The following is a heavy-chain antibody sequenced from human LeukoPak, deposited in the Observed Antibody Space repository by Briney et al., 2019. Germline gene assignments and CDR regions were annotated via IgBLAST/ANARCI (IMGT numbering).Heavy chain of an antibody. CDR1: GFTFSNAW. CDR2: IKSKTDGGTT. V-gene: IGHV3-15*01. D-gene: IGHD1-14*01. Sequence: GGSLRLSCAASGFTFSNAWMSWVRQAPGKGLEWVGRIKSKTDGGTTDYAAPVKGRFTISRDDSKNTLYLQMNSLKTEDTAVYYRTPSDRGYYFDYWGQGTLVTVSS. J-gene: IGHJ4*02. CDR3: TPSDRGYYFDY.